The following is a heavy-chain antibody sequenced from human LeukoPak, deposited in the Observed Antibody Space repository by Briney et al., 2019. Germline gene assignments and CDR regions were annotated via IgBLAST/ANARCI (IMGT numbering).Heavy chain of an antibody. CDR1: RDTFSSDA. D-gene: IGHD6-19*01. J-gene: IGHJ4*02. V-gene: IGHV3-23*01. Sequence: GGALRLSCAVSRDTFSSDAVSWVRQTPGKGLECGSAITSVDDSTYYADSVKGRFTISRDYSKNTVHLQMNSLRAEDTALYYCAMWVRNGWPYFDYWGQGTLVTVSS. CDR2: ITSVDDST. CDR3: AMWVRNGWPYFDY.